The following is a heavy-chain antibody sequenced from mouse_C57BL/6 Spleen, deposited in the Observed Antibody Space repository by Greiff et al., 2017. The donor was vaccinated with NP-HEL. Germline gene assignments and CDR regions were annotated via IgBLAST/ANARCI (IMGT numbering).Heavy chain of an antibody. V-gene: IGHV1-80*01. CDR3: ARSSGTDWYFDV. CDR2: LYPGDGDT. CDR1: GYAFSSYW. J-gene: IGHJ1*03. Sequence: VQLQQSGAELVKPGASVKISCKASGYAFSSYWMNWVKQRPGKGLEWIGQLYPGDGDTNYNGKFKGKATLTADKSSSTAYMQLSSLTSEDSAVYFCARSSGTDWYFDVWGTGTTVTVSS. D-gene: IGHD3-1*01.